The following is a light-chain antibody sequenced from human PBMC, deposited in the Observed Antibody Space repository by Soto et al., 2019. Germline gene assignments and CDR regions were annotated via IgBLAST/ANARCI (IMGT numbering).Light chain of an antibody. Sequence: DIPMTQSPSSLSASVGDRVTITCRASQGVANYLGWYQQKPGKVPKALIYGVSTLQSGVPSRFSGSGSDPDFTLTISSLQPEDAATYYCQHYRSAQMTFGQGTKVEIK. CDR3: QHYRSAQMT. J-gene: IGKJ1*01. CDR1: QGVANY. V-gene: IGKV1-27*01. CDR2: GVS.